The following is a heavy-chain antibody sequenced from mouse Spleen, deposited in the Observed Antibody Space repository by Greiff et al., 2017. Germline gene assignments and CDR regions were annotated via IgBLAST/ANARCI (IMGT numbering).Heavy chain of an antibody. J-gene: IGHJ2*01. CDR1: GYTFTSYW. V-gene: IGHV1-64*01. CDR3: ASRTGYYFDY. CDR2: IHPNSGST. D-gene: IGHD4-1*01. Sequence: QVQLKQSGAELVKPGASVKLSCKASGYTFTSYWMHWVKQRPGQGLEWIGMIHPNSGSTNYNEKFKSKATLTVDKSSSTAYMQLSSLTSEDSAVYYCASRTGYYFDYWGQGTTLTVSS.